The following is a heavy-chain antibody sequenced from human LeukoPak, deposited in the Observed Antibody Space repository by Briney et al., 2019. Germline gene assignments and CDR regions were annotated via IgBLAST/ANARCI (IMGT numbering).Heavy chain of an antibody. CDR2: IYYSGST. V-gene: IGHV4-30-4*08. D-gene: IGHD6-6*01. Sequence: SETLSLTCTVSGGSISSGDYYWSWIRQPPGKGLEGIGYIYYSGSTYYNPSLKSRVTISVDTSKNQFSLKLSSVTAADTAVYYCARVSSIAAQYYFDYWGQGTLVTVSS. J-gene: IGHJ4*02. CDR1: GGSISSGDYY. CDR3: ARVSSIAAQYYFDY.